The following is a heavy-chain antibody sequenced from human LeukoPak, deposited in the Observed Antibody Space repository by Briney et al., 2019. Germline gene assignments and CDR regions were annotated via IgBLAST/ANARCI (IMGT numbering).Heavy chain of an antibody. CDR3: ARHSPKQSSTSHSFDY. Sequence: PSETLSLTCSVSGGSMSSNNYYWGWIRQPPGKGLEWIGEINHSGSTNYNPSLKSRVTISVDTSKNQFSLKLSSVTAADTAVYYCARHSPKQSSTSHSFDYWGQGTLVTVSS. CDR2: INHSGST. D-gene: IGHD2-2*01. V-gene: IGHV4-39*01. J-gene: IGHJ4*02. CDR1: GGSMSSNNYY.